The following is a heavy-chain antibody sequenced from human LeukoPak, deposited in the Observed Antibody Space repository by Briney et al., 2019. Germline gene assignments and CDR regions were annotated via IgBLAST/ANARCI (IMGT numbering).Heavy chain of an antibody. CDR1: GLTFSNYG. V-gene: IGHV3-30*02. J-gene: IGHJ4*02. CDR3: AKDRGYFDY. Sequence: GGSLRLSCAASGLTFSNYGMHLVRQAPGKGLEWVAFVRYDGSDKYYADSVKGRFTISRDNSENTLFLQMNSLRAEDTAVYYCAKDRGYFDYWGQGTLVTVSS. CDR2: VRYDGSDK.